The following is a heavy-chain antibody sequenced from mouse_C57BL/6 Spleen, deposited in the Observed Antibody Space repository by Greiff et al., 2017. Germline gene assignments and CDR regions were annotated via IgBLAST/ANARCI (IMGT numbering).Heavy chain of an antibody. CDR2: ISYDGSN. V-gene: IGHV3-6*01. CDR3: ARERRSFDV. Sequence: EVKLQESGPGLVKPSQSLSLTCSVTGYSITSGYYWNWIRQFPGNKLEWMGYISYDGSNNYNPSLKNRISITRDTSKNQFFLKLNSVTTEDTATYYCARERRSFDVWGTGTTVTVSS. CDR1: GYSITSGYY. J-gene: IGHJ1*03.